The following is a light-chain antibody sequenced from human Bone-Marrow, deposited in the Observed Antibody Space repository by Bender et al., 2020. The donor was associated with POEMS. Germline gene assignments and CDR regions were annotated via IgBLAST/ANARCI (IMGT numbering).Light chain of an antibody. V-gene: IGLV2-14*03. CDR3: SSCTSDTTYV. Sequence: QSALTQPPSVSGSPGQSITIPCTGTSGDVGRYKYVSWYQQHAGRAPQLIIYDVSDRPSGVSNRFSGSKSGNTASLTISGLQAEDEADYYCSSCTSDTTYVFGTGTEVTVL. CDR1: SGDVGRYKY. J-gene: IGLJ1*01. CDR2: DVS.